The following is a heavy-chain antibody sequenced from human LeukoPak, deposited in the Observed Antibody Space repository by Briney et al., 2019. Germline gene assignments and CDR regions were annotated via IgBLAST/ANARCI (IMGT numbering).Heavy chain of an antibody. Sequence: PGGSLRLSCAASGFTFSSYYMYWVRQAPGKGLEWVSSISSTSTYIYYADSVKGRFTISRDNAKNSLNLQMNSLRAEDTAVYYCARVLGGYCSGTLCAFDIWGQGTMVTVSS. CDR3: ARVLGGYCSGTLCAFDI. V-gene: IGHV3-21*01. D-gene: IGHD2-2*01. J-gene: IGHJ3*02. CDR2: ISSTSTYI. CDR1: GFTFSSYY.